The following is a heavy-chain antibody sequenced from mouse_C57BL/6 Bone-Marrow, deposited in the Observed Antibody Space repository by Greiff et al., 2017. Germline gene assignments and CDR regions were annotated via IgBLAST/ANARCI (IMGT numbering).Heavy chain of an antibody. V-gene: IGHV1-55*01. CDR2: IYPGSGST. J-gene: IGHJ2*01. D-gene: IGHD3-2*02. CDR1: GYTFTSYW. CDR3: AREGGSSGYVNYFDY. Sequence: QVQLQQPGAELVKPGASVKMSCKASGYTFTSYWITWVKQRPGQGLEWIGDIYPGSGSTNYNEKFKSKATLTVDTSSSTAYMQLSSLTSEDSAVYCCAREGGSSGYVNYFDYWGQGTTLTVSS.